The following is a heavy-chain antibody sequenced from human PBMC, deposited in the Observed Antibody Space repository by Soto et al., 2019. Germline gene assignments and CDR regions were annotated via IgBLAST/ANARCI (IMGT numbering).Heavy chain of an antibody. D-gene: IGHD4-4*01. CDR3: VRGGSNYAS. J-gene: IGHJ5*02. Sequence: GGSLRLSCTASGFTFSDSWMTWVRQAPGKGLEWVARIKPDESEKKYADSVKGRFSIPRDNAKNSMYLQMDSLRGEDTAVYYCVRGGSNYASWGQGTLVTVSS. CDR1: GFTFSDSW. CDR2: IKPDESEK. V-gene: IGHV3-7*01.